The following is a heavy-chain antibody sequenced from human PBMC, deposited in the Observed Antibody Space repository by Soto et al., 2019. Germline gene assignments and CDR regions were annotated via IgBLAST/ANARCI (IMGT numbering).Heavy chain of an antibody. CDR3: ALITMISDRAFDI. CDR2: IYHSGST. Sequence: PSETLSLTCAVSGGSISSGGYSWSWIRQPPGKGLEWIGYIYHSGSTYYNPSLKSRVTISVDRSKNQFSLKLSSVTAADTAVYYCALITMISDRAFDIWGQGTMVTVSS. J-gene: IGHJ3*02. D-gene: IGHD3-22*01. CDR1: GGSISSGGYS. V-gene: IGHV4-30-2*01.